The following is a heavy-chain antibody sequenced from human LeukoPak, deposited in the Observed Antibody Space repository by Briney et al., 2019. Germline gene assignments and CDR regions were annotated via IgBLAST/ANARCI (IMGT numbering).Heavy chain of an antibody. CDR1: GGSISSGDYY. CDR3: ARDMTGAHWFDP. J-gene: IGHJ5*02. CDR2: IYYSGNT. V-gene: IGHV4-30-4*01. Sequence: SETLSLTWTVSGGSISSGDYYWSWIRQPPGKGLEWIGYIYYSGNTYYNPSLKSRLTISVDTSKNQFSLKLTSVTAADTAVYYCARDMTGAHWFDPWGQGTLVTVSS. D-gene: IGHD1-14*01.